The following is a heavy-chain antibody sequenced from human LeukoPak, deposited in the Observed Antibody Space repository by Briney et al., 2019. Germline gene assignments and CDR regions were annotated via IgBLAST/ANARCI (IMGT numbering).Heavy chain of an antibody. Sequence: ASVKVSFKASGYTFTVYYMHWVRQAPGQGLEWMGWINPNSGGTNYSQKFQGRVTMTRDTSISTAYMELSRLRSDDMAVYYCASFLMKYYDFWNYWGQGTLVTVSS. V-gene: IGHV1-2*02. CDR3: ASFLMKYYDFWNY. J-gene: IGHJ4*02. CDR1: GYTFTVYY. D-gene: IGHD3-3*01. CDR2: INPNSGGT.